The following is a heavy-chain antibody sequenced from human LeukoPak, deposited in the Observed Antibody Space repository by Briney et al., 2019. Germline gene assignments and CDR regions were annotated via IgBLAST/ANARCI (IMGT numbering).Heavy chain of an antibody. CDR1: GFTFSSYA. J-gene: IGHJ4*02. V-gene: IGHV3-23*01. D-gene: IGHD3-22*01. CDR3: AKRSDSSGYYLDY. CDR2: ISGSGGST. Sequence: PGGSLRLSCAAFGFTFSSYAMSWVRQAPGKGLEWVSAISGSGGSTYYADSVKGRFTISRDNSKNTLYLQMNSLRAEDTAVYYCAKRSDSSGYYLDYWGQGTLVTVSS.